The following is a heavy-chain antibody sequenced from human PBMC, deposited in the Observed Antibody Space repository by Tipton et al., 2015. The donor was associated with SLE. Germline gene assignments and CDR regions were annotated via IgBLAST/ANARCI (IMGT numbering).Heavy chain of an antibody. CDR2: INHSGST. CDR1: GGSFSGYY. CDR3: ARNRGSGQQAALEI. J-gene: IGHJ3*02. V-gene: IGHV4-34*01. Sequence: LRLSCAVYGGSFSGYYWSWIRQPPGKGLEWIGEINHSGSTHYNPSLKSRVIISVDTSKNQLSLKLNSVTAADTTMYYCARNRGSGQQAALEIWGQGTMVTVSS. D-gene: IGHD2-15*01.